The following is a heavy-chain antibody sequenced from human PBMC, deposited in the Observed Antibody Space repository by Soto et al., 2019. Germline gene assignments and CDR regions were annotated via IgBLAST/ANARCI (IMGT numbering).Heavy chain of an antibody. Sequence: QVQLVQSGAEVQKPGSSVKVSCKASGGTFSSYAISWVRQAPGQGLEWMGGIIPIFGTANYAQKFQGRVTITADESTSTAYMELSSLRSEDTAVYYCARDQDPDIVVVPAAYYYYYYGMDVWGQGTTVTVSS. D-gene: IGHD2-2*01. CDR1: GGTFSSYA. J-gene: IGHJ6*02. V-gene: IGHV1-69*01. CDR2: IIPIFGTA. CDR3: ARDQDPDIVVVPAAYYYYYYGMDV.